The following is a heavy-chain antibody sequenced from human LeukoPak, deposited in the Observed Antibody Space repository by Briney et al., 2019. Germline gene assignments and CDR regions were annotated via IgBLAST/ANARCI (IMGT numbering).Heavy chain of an antibody. V-gene: IGHV4-31*03. CDR2: IYYSGST. CDR3: ARVPDLYSSSWYGWFDP. Sequence: SQTLSLTCTVSGGSISSGGYYWSWTRQHPGKGLEWIGYIYYSGSTYYNPSLKSRVTISVDTSKNQFSLKLSSVTAADTAVYYCARVPDLYSSSWYGWFDPWGQGTLVTVSS. CDR1: GGSISSGGYY. J-gene: IGHJ5*02. D-gene: IGHD6-13*01.